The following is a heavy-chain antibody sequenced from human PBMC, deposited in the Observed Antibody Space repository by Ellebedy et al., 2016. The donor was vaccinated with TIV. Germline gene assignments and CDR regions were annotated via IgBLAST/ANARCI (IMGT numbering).Heavy chain of an antibody. CDR2: IKQDGGEI. CDR3: ARDGGSGSYWEGFDY. CDR1: GFTLGTYW. D-gene: IGHD3-10*01. V-gene: IGHV3-7*01. Sequence: GGSLRLSCAASGFTLGTYWMSWVRQAPGKGLEWVANIKQDGGEIYYVDSVKGRFTISRDNAKNSLSLQMNSLRAEDTAIYYCARDGGSGSYWEGFDYWGQGTLVTVSS. J-gene: IGHJ4*02.